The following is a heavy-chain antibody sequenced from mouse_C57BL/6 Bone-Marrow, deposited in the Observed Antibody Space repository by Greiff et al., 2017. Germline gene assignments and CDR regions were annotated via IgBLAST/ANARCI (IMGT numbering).Heavy chain of an antibody. CDR2: INPSNGGT. J-gene: IGHJ2*01. CDR3: ARSHYYGGDFDY. Sequence: QVQLQQPGTELVKPGASVKLSCKASGYTFTSYWMHWVKQRPGQGLEWIGNINPSNGGTNYNATFKSKATLTVDKSSSTAYMQLSSLTSEDSAVYYCARSHYYGGDFDYWGQGTTLTVSS. V-gene: IGHV1-53*01. D-gene: IGHD1-2*01. CDR1: GYTFTSYW.